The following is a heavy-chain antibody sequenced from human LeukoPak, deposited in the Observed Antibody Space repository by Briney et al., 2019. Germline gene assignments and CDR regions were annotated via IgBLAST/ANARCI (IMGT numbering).Heavy chain of an antibody. J-gene: IGHJ4*02. V-gene: IGHV1-18*01. D-gene: IGHD3-22*01. Sequence: GASVKVSCKASGYTFTSYGISWVRQAPGQGLEWMGWISAYNGNTNYAQKLQGRVTMTTATSTSTAYVELRSLRSDDTAVYYCARVGWVYDSSGYPDYWGQGTLVTVSS. CDR3: ARVGWVYDSSGYPDY. CDR2: ISAYNGNT. CDR1: GYTFTSYG.